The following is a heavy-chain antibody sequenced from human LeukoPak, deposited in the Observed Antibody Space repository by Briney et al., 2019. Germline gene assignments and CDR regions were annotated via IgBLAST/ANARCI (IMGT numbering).Heavy chain of an antibody. J-gene: IGHJ6*02. CDR3: AKAQVTDGYNPNGYYNMDV. V-gene: IGHV3-30*18. Sequence: PGGSLRLSCAASGFGFNNFAMHWVRQAPGKGLEWVAVISYEGSVTYYADSVRGRFTISRDNSKNTLSLQVNSLRAEDTAVYYCAKAQVTDGYNPNGYYNMDVWGQGTTVIVSS. D-gene: IGHD5-24*01. CDR2: ISYEGSVT. CDR1: GFGFNNFA.